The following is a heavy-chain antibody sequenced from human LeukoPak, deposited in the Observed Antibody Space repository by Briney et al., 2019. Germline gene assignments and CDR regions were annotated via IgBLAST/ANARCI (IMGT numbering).Heavy chain of an antibody. V-gene: IGHV4-30-2*01. D-gene: IGHD3-22*01. CDR3: ARAHSDYYDSSGYYSLWFDP. J-gene: IGHJ5*02. Sequence: SETLSLTCAVSGGSISSGGYSWSWIRQPPGKGLEWIGYIYHSGSTYYNPFLKSRVAISVDRSKNQFSLELSSVTAADTAAYYCARAHSDYYDSSGYYSLWFDPWGQGTLVTVSS. CDR1: GGSISSGGYS. CDR2: IYHSGST.